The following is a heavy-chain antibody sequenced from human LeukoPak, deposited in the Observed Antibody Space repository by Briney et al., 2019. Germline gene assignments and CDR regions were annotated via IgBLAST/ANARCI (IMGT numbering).Heavy chain of an antibody. J-gene: IGHJ4*02. V-gene: IGHV3-74*01. Sequence: GGSLRLSCAASGFTFSSYWMHWVRQAPGKGLVWVSRINSDGSSTNYADSVKGRFTISRDNAKNTLYLQMNSLRAEDTAVYYCARPFYGGSYYDGDYLDYWGQGTLVTVSS. CDR3: ARPFYGGSYYDGDYLDY. CDR2: INSDGSST. D-gene: IGHD1-26*01. CDR1: GFTFSSYW.